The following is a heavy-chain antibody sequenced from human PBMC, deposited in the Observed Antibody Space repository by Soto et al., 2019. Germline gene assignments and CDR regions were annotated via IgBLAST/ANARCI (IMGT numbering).Heavy chain of an antibody. Sequence: SETLSLTCTVSGGSISSGDYYWSWIRQPPGKGLEWIGYIYYSGSTYYNPSLKSRFTISVDTSKNQFSLKLSSVTAADTAVFYCARADGGYDYGYYFAYWGQGTLVPVSP. J-gene: IGHJ4*02. CDR2: IYYSGST. CDR1: GGSISSGDYY. CDR3: ARADGGYDYGYYFAY. V-gene: IGHV4-30-4*01. D-gene: IGHD5-12*01.